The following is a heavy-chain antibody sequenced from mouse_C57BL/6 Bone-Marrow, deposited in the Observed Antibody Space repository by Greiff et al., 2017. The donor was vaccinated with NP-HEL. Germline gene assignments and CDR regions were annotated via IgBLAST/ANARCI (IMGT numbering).Heavy chain of an antibody. CDR2: IRSKSSNYAT. Sequence: EVKLVESGGGLVQPKGSLKLSCAASGFSFNTYAMNWVRQAPGKGLEWVARIRSKSSNYATYYAVQVKDRITIAKADSESMLYLQMNNLKTEDTAMYCCVSHWYLDVWGKGTTVTVSS. CDR3: VSHWYLDV. J-gene: IGHJ1*03. V-gene: IGHV10-1*01. CDR1: GFSFNTYA.